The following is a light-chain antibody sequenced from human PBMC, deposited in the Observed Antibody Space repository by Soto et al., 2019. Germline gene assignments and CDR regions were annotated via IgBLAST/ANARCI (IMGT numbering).Light chain of an antibody. V-gene: IGKV3-11*01. Sequence: ELVWTQSPATLSLSPGERATLSCRASPSVTNFLAWYQQKPCQAPRLLIYGAFNRATGIPARFSGSGSGTDFTLTISSLEPEDSAVYYCQQRNVWPTVTFGQGTRLEIK. J-gene: IGKJ5*01. CDR2: GAF. CDR3: QQRNVWPTVT. CDR1: PSVTNF.